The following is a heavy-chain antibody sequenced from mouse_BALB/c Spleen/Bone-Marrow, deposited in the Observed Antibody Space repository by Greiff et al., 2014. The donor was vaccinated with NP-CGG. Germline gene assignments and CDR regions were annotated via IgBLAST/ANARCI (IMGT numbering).Heavy chain of an antibody. CDR2: IDPENGDN. CDR3: NAQNYGYGAWFAY. D-gene: IGHD2-2*01. V-gene: IGHV14-4*02. J-gene: IGHJ3*01. Sequence: EVMLVESGAELVRSGASVKLSCTASGFNIKDYYMHWVKQRPEQGLEWIGWIDPENGDNEYAPKFQGKATMTADTSSNTAYLQLSSLTSEDTAVYYCNAQNYGYGAWFAYWGQGTLVTVSA. CDR1: GFNIKDYY.